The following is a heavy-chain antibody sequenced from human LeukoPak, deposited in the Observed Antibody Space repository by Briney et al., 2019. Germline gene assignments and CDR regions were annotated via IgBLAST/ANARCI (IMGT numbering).Heavy chain of an antibody. V-gene: IGHV4-39*07. CDR3: ARDSGAFDI. J-gene: IGHJ3*02. D-gene: IGHD3-10*01. CDR2: INHGGST. CDR1: GGSISSSSYY. Sequence: SETLSLTCTVSGGSISSSSYYWSWIRQPPEKGLEWVGEINHGGSTNYNPSLKSRVTISVDTSKNQFSLKLSSVTAADTAVYYCARDSGAFDIWGQGTMVTVSS.